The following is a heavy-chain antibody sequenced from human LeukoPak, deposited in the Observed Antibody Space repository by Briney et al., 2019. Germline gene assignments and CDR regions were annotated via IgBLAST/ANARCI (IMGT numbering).Heavy chain of an antibody. CDR2: INTNTGNP. CDR3: ARDQVLLVLRFLEWPSSGWFDP. J-gene: IGHJ5*02. CDR1: GYTFTSYA. Sequence: ASVTVSCTASGYTFTSYAMNWVRQAPGQGLGWMGWINTNTGNPTYAQGFTGRFVFSLDTSVSTAYLQISSLKAEDTAVYYCARDQVLLVLRFLEWPSSGWFDPWGQGTLVTVSS. V-gene: IGHV7-4-1*02. D-gene: IGHD3-3*01.